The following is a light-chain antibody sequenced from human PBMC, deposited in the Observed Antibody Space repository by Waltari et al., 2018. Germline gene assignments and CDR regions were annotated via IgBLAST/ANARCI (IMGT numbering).Light chain of an antibody. CDR1: SSDVGIYNL. V-gene: IGLV2-23*01. CDR3: CSYAGSSTYV. J-gene: IGLJ1*01. CDR2: EGS. Sequence: QSALTQPASVSGSPGQSITIPCTGTSSDVGIYNLVSWYQQHPGKAPKLMIYEGSKRPSGVSNRFSGSKSGNTASLTISGLQAEDEADYYCCSYAGSSTYVFGTGTKVTVL.